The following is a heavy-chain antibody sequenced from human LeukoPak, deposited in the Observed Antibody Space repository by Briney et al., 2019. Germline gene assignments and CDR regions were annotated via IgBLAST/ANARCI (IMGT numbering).Heavy chain of an antibody. CDR3: WVPATAGEDDY. Sequence: GGSLLLSCAASGSTFSEYWMHWVRQAPGKGLIWVSRINSDGSTTNYADSVKGRSTICRDNAKNTLYLQMNMRRAETTADYYCWVPATAGEDDYWGQGTLVTVSS. J-gene: IGHJ4*02. V-gene: IGHV3-74*01. CDR1: GSTFSEYW. CDR2: INSDGSTT. D-gene: IGHD2-2*01.